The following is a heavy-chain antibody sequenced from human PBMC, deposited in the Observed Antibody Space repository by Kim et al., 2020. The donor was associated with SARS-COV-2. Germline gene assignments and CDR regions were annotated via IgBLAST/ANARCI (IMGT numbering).Heavy chain of an antibody. D-gene: IGHD2-15*01. CDR1: GGSISSSSYY. CDR2: IYYSGST. CDR3: ARFNAGGKAKAAFDY. V-gene: IGHV4-39*01. Sequence: SETLSLTCTVSGGSISSSSYYWGWIRQPPGKGLEWIGSIYYSGSTYYNPSLKSRVTISVDTSKNQFSLKLSSVTAADTAVYYCARFNAGGKAKAAFDYWGQGTLVTVSS. J-gene: IGHJ4*02.